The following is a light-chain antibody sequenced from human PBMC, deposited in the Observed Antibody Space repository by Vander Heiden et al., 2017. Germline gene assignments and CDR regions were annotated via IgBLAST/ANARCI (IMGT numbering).Light chain of an antibody. CDR2: AAS. Sequence: DIQMTQSPSSLSASVGDRVTITCRASQSISSYLNWYQQKPGKAPKLLIYAASSLQSGVPSRFSGSGSGTDFTLTISSLQPEDFATYYSQQSYSTLITFGQGTRLEIK. J-gene: IGKJ5*01. V-gene: IGKV1-39*01. CDR3: QQSYSTLIT. CDR1: QSISSY.